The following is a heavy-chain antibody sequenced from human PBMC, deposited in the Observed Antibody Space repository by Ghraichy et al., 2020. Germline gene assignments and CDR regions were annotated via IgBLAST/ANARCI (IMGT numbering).Heavy chain of an antibody. J-gene: IGHJ6*02. CDR1: GYTFTSYG. V-gene: IGHV1-18*04. CDR2: ISAYNGNT. D-gene: IGHD3-22*01. CDR3: AREWGHYYDSSGYPRGPDYYYGMDV. Sequence: ASVKVSRKASGYTFTSYGISWVRQAPGQGLEWMGWISAYNGNTNYAQKLQGRVTMTTDTSTSTAYMELRSLRSDDTAVYYCAREWGHYYDSSGYPRGPDYYYGMDVWGQGTTVTVSS.